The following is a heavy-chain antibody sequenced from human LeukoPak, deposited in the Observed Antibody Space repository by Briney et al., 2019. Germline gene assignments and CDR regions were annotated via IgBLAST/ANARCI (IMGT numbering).Heavy chain of an antibody. D-gene: IGHD3-10*01. CDR3: ARDYGSGTYYFDY. Sequence: GGSLRLSCAASGFTFSSYSMNWVRQAPGKGLESVSSISSSSSYIYYADSVKGRFTISRDNAKNSLYLQMNSLRAEDTAVYYCARDYGSGTYYFDYWGQGTLVTVSS. CDR1: GFTFSSYS. CDR2: ISSSSSYI. J-gene: IGHJ4*02. V-gene: IGHV3-21*01.